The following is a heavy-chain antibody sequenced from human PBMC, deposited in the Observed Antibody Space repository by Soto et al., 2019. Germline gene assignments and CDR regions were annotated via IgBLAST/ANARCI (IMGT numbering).Heavy chain of an antibody. CDR3: ARCPSLLRNENGKYGLDV. D-gene: IGHD2-15*01. CDR2: ISPYNGDT. J-gene: IGHJ6*02. V-gene: IGHV1-18*01. CDR1: GDRFTSYG. Sequence: QVQLVQSGAEVKKPGASVKVSCKASGDRFTSYGISWVRQSPGQGLEWMGWISPYNGDTYDAQKLQDRVTMTTDTSTITAYMELRSLRFDDTAVYFCARCPSLLRNENGKYGLDVWGQGTTVTVSS.